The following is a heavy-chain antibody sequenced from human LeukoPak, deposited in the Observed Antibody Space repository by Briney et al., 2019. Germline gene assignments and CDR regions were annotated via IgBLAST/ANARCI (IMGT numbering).Heavy chain of an antibody. CDR3: TRGAPQADVFDI. D-gene: IGHD1-26*01. CDR1: GFTFSVTW. CDR2: FKSKAAGGTT. Sequence: GESLRLSCAASGFTFSVTWMSWVRQAPGRGLEWVGHFKSKAAGGTTDYAAPVAGRFTISRDDSKNMLYLQMNSLKTEDTAVYYCTRGAPQADVFDIWGQGTMVTVSS. J-gene: IGHJ3*02. V-gene: IGHV3-15*01.